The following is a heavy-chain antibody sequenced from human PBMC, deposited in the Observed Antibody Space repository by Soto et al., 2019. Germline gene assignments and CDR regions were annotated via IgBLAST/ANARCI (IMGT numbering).Heavy chain of an antibody. J-gene: IGHJ6*02. CDR3: ARGYDFWSGYPYYYYGMDV. Sequence: QVQLQESGPGLVKPSQTLSLTCTVSGGSISSGDYYWSWIRQPPGKGLEWIGYIYYSGSTYYNPSLKSRVHISVDTSTNQFPLKLSSVPAADTAVYYCARGYDFWSGYPYYYYGMDVWGQGTTVTVSS. CDR2: IYYSGST. D-gene: IGHD3-3*01. CDR1: GGSISSGDYY. V-gene: IGHV4-30-4*01.